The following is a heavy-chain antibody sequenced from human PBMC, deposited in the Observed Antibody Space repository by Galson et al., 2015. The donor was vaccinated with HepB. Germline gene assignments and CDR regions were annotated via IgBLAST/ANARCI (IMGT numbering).Heavy chain of an antibody. Sequence: LSLTCTVSGGSISSSSYYWAWIRQPPGKGLEWIGSIYYSGSTYYNPSLKSRVTISVDTSKNQFSLNLSSVTAADTAVYYCAKYGDSLYYYYYMDVWGKGTTVTVSS. D-gene: IGHD4-17*01. J-gene: IGHJ6*03. CDR2: IYYSGST. V-gene: IGHV4-39*07. CDR3: AKYGDSLYYYYYMDV. CDR1: GGSISSSSYY.